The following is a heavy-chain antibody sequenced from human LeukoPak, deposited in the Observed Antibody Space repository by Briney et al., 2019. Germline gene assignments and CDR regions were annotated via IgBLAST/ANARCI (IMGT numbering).Heavy chain of an antibody. D-gene: IGHD2-21*01. V-gene: IGHV3-23*01. J-gene: IGHJ6*02. CDR1: GFTFSSYA. CDR3: ARYCGGDCYGMDV. Sequence: GGSLRLSCAASGFTFSSYAMSWVRQAPGKGLEWVSAISGSGGSTYYADSVKGRFTISRDNAKNSLYLQMNSLRAEDTAVYYCARYCGGDCYGMDVWGQGTTVTISS. CDR2: ISGSGGST.